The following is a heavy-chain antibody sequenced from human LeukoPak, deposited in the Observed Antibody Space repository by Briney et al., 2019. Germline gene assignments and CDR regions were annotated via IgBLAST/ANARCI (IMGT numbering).Heavy chain of an antibody. CDR1: GFTFSSYS. D-gene: IGHD4-17*01. CDR2: ISSSSSYI. CDR3: ARSGVPHGDADYYYMDV. J-gene: IGHJ6*03. V-gene: IGHV3-21*01. Sequence: PGGSLRLSCAASGFTFSSYSMNWVRQAPGKGLEWVSSISSSSSYIYYADPVKGRFTISRDNAKNSLYLQMNSLRAEDTAVYYCARSGVPHGDADYYYMDVWGKGTTVTISS.